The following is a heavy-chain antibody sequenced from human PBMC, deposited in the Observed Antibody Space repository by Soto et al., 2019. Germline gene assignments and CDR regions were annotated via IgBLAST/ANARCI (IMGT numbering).Heavy chain of an antibody. V-gene: IGHV4-4*07. CDR1: GGSISSYY. D-gene: IGHD3-10*01. CDR2: IYTSGST. CDR3: ARVRSFRGGYPLFDP. J-gene: IGHJ5*02. Sequence: SETLSLTCTVSGGSISSYYWRWIRQPAGKGLEWIGRIYTSGSTNYNPSLKSRVTMSVDTSKNQFSLKLSSVTAADTAVYYCARVRSFRGGYPLFDPWGQGTLVTVSS.